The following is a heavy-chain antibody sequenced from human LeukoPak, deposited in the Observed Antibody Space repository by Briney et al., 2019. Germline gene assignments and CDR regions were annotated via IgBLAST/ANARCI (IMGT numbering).Heavy chain of an antibody. CDR1: GFTFSSYG. D-gene: IGHD6-13*01. J-gene: IGHJ6*02. V-gene: IGHV3-30*18. CDR3: AKDGVGIAAVNNGMDV. CDR2: ISYDGSNK. Sequence: GGSLRLSCAASGFTFSSYGMHWVRQAPGKGLEWVAVISYDGSNKYYADSVKGRFTISRDNSKNTLYLQMNSLRAEDTAVYYCAKDGVGIAAVNNGMDVWCQGTTVTVSS.